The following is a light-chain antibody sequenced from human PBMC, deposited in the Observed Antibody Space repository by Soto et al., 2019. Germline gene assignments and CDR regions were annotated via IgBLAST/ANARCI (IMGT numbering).Light chain of an antibody. CDR1: QSVDSTF. CDR3: QQYMSSVT. Sequence: EMVWTQSPGSLSLSPGERATLSCRASQSVDSTFFAWYQKKPGQAPRLLIYGASKRATGVPDRFSGSGSGTDFNLTISSLEPEDFAVYYCQQYMSSVTFGQGTKVEI. CDR2: GAS. V-gene: IGKV3-20*01. J-gene: IGKJ1*01.